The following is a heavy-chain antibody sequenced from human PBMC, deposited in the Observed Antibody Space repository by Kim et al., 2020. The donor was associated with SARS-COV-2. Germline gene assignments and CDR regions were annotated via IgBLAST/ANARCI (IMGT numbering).Heavy chain of an antibody. CDR3: ARDHYYDSSGYLYYYYYGMDV. V-gene: IGHV3-30*04. CDR2: ISYDGSNK. Sequence: GGSLRLSCAASGFTFSSYAMHWVRQAPGKGLEWVAVISYDGSNKYYADSVKGRFTISRDNSKNTLYLQMNSLRAEDTAVYYCARDHYYDSSGYLYYYYYGMDVWGQGTTVTVSS. J-gene: IGHJ6*02. CDR1: GFTFSSYA. D-gene: IGHD3-22*01.